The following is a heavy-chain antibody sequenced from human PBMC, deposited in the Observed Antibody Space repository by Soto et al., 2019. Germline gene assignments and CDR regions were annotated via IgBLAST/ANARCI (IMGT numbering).Heavy chain of an antibody. J-gene: IGHJ4*02. CDR1: GFTFSSYW. CDR2: INSDGRST. D-gene: IGHD2-15*01. V-gene: IGHV3-74*01. Sequence: WGSLRLSCAASGFTFSSYWMHWVRQAPGKGLVWVSRINSDGRSTSYADSVKGRFTISRDNAKNTLYLQMNGLRAEDTAVYYCARRVAEPTGPYYFDSWGQGTLVTVSS. CDR3: ARRVAEPTGPYYFDS.